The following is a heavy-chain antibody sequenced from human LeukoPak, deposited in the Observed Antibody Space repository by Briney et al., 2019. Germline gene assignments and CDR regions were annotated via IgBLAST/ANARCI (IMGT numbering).Heavy chain of an antibody. CDR2: ISYDGSNE. Sequence: PGGSLRLSCAASGFTFSSYVMHWVRQAPGKGLEWVAIISYDGSNEYYADSVKGRFTISRDNSKNTLYLQMNSLRAADTAVYYCTRSMIVVKGNDYWGQGTLVTVSS. J-gene: IGHJ4*02. V-gene: IGHV3-30*04. CDR3: TRSMIVVKGNDY. CDR1: GFTFSSYV. D-gene: IGHD3-22*01.